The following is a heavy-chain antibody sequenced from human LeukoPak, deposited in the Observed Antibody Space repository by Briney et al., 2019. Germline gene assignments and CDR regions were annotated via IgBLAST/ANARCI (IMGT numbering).Heavy chain of an antibody. J-gene: IGHJ6*03. CDR3: ARSSGRYYYYYYMDV. Sequence: SVTVSCKASGGTFSSYAISWVRQAPGQGLEWMGVIIPIFGTANYAQKFQGRVTITTDESTSTAYMELSSLRSEDTAVYYCARSSGRYYYYYYMDVWGKGTTVTVSS. CDR2: IIPIFGTA. V-gene: IGHV1-69*05. CDR1: GGTFSSYA. D-gene: IGHD3-3*01.